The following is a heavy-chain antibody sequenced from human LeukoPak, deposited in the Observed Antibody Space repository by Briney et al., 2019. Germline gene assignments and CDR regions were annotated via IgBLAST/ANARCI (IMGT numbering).Heavy chain of an antibody. Sequence: GSLRLSCAASGFTFSSYSMNWVRQAPGKGLEWIGYIYYSGSTNYNPSLKSRVTISVDTSKNQFSLKLSSVTAADTAVYYCARERGLRYTGRGYYYYGMDVWGQGTTVTVSS. CDR3: ARERGLRYTGRGYYYYGMDV. V-gene: IGHV4-59*01. D-gene: IGHD3-9*01. CDR1: GFTFSSYS. CDR2: IYYSGST. J-gene: IGHJ6*02.